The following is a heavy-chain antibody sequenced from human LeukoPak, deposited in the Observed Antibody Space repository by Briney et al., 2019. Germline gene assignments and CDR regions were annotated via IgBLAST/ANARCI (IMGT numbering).Heavy chain of an antibody. Sequence: SVKVSCKASGGTFSSYAISWVRQAPGQGLEWMGGIIPIFGTANYAQKFQGRVTITADESTSTAYMELSSLRSEDTAVYYCARTPHYSNYVGDWFDPRGQGTLVTVSS. D-gene: IGHD4-11*01. CDR2: IIPIFGTA. V-gene: IGHV1-69*13. CDR1: GGTFSSYA. J-gene: IGHJ5*02. CDR3: ARTPHYSNYVGDWFDP.